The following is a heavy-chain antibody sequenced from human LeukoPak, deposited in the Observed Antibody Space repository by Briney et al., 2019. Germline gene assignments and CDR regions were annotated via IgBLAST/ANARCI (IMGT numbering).Heavy chain of an antibody. D-gene: IGHD6-19*01. CDR2: ISSSNSYI. V-gene: IGHV3-21*01. CDR3: ATAVASSSGWYADY. J-gene: IGHJ4*02. CDR1: GFTFSSYS. Sequence: GGSLRLSCAASGFTFSSYSMNWVRQAPGKGLEWVSSISSSNSYIYYADSVKGRFTVSRDNSKNTLYLQMNSLRAEDTAVYYCATAVASSSGWYADYWGQGTLVTVSS.